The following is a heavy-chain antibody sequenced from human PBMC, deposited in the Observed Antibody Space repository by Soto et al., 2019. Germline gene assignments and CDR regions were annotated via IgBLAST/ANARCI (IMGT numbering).Heavy chain of an antibody. CDR3: ARDRPQYWGSNAFDI. CDR2: ISAYNGNT. D-gene: IGHD7-27*01. CDR1: GYTFTSYG. J-gene: IGHJ3*02. V-gene: IGHV1-18*01. Sequence: ASVKVSCKASGYTFTSYGISWVRQAPGQGLAWMGWISAYNGNTNYAQKLQGRVTMTTDTSTNTAYMELRSLRSGDTAVYYCARDRPQYWGSNAFDIWGQGTMVTVSS.